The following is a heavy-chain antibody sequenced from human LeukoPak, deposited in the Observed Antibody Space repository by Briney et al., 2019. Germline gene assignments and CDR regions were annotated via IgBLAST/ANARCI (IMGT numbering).Heavy chain of an antibody. V-gene: IGHV3-30*18. CDR3: AKGVWVVRGVIGDAFDI. Sequence: GRSLRLSCAASGFTFRRHGMHWVRQAPGKGLEWVAGISYDGSNKYYADSVKGRFTISRDNSKKTLYLQMNSLRAEDTAVYYCAKGVWVVRGVIGDAFDIWGQGTMVTVSS. CDR2: ISYDGSNK. D-gene: IGHD3-10*01. CDR1: GFTFRRHG. J-gene: IGHJ3*02.